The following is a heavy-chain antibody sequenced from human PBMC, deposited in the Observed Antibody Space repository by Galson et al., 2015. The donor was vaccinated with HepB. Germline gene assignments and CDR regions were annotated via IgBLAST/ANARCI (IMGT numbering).Heavy chain of an antibody. CDR2: ISYDGSIR. D-gene: IGHD3-16*01. V-gene: IGHV3-30*18. CDR3: AKRGPGRCGMMINRSLGFDP. J-gene: IGHJ5*02. CDR1: GFSFGNYA. Sequence: SLRLSCASSGFSFGNYAIHWVRQAPGKGLEWMAVISYDGSIRYYSDSVKGRFTVSRDPSRSILYLQMNSLRVEDTAVYYCAKRGPGRCGMMINRSLGFDPWGQGTLVIVSS.